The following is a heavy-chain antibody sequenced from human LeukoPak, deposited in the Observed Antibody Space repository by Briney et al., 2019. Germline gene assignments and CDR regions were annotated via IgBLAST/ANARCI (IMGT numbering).Heavy chain of an antibody. D-gene: IGHD1-26*01. V-gene: IGHV3-21*01. Sequence: GGSLRLSCAVSGFTFNTYSMNWVRQAPGKGLEWVSTISSSSNYIYYGESVRGRFTVSRDNAKNSLYLQMKSLRAEDTAVCYCAREVGVGSIFDYWGRGTLVTVSS. J-gene: IGHJ4*02. CDR3: AREVGVGSIFDY. CDR2: ISSSSNYI. CDR1: GFTFNTYS.